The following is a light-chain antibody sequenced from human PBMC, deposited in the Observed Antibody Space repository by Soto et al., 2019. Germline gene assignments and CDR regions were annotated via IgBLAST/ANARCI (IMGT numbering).Light chain of an antibody. CDR1: QSISSH. CDR2: GAS. CDR3: QQSYTIPWT. J-gene: IGKJ1*01. Sequence: DIQMTQSPSSLSASVGDRVTITCRASQSISSHLSWYQQKPGKAPKLLIYGASNLQSGVPSRFTGSGSGADFTLTISSLQAEDFATYHCQQSYTIPWTFGQGTEVEIK. V-gene: IGKV1-39*01.